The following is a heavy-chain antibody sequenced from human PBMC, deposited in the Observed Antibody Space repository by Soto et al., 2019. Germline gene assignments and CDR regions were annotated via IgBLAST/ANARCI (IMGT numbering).Heavy chain of an antibody. CDR2: IYYSGST. V-gene: IGHV4-39*07. J-gene: IGHJ6*02. Sequence: SSETLSLTCTVPGGSISSSSYYWGWIRQPPGKGLEWIGSIYYSGSTYYNPSLKSRVTISVDTSKNQFSLKLSSVTAADTAVYYCARGVIAVAGTGYYYYGMDVWGQGTTVT. CDR3: ARGVIAVAGTGYYYYGMDV. D-gene: IGHD6-19*01. CDR1: GGSISSSSYY.